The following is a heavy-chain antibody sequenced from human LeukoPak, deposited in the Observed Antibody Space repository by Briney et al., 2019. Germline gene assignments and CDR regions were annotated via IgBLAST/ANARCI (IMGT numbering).Heavy chain of an antibody. Sequence: ASETLSLTCTVSGGSISSSDYYWGWIRQPPGKGLEWIGSIYYGGSTYYNPSLKSRVTISVDTSMNQFSLKLSFVTTADTAVYYCARALGYCSGGSCTRGYNWFDPWGQGTLVTVSS. J-gene: IGHJ5*02. CDR1: GGSISSSDYY. CDR2: IYYGGST. D-gene: IGHD2-15*01. CDR3: ARALGYCSGGSCTRGYNWFDP. V-gene: IGHV4-39*01.